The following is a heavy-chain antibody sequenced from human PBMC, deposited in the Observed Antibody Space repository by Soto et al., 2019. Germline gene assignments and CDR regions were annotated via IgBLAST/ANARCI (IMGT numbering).Heavy chain of an antibody. D-gene: IGHD3-22*01. Sequence: SLRLSCAASGFTFSSYSMNWVRQAPGKGLEWVSSISSSSSYIYYADSVKGRFTISRDNAKNSLYLQMNSLRAEDTAVYYCARDKSSGYQWYDAFDIWGKGTMVTVS. V-gene: IGHV3-21*01. CDR2: ISSSSSYI. J-gene: IGHJ3*02. CDR1: GFTFSSYS. CDR3: ARDKSSGYQWYDAFDI.